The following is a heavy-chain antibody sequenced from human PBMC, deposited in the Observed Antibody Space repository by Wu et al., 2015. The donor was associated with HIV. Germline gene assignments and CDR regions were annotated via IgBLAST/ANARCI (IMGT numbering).Heavy chain of an antibody. J-gene: IGHJ4*02. CDR1: GYTFTSYD. CDR2: MNPNSGNT. Sequence: QVQLVQSGAEVKKPGASVKVSCKASGYTFTSYDINWVRQATGQGLEWMGWMNPNSGNTGYAQKFQGRVTMTRNTSISTAYMELSSLRSEDTAVYYCARGGLRYFDWLLGPSGEYYFDYWGQGTLVTVSS. D-gene: IGHD3-9*01. V-gene: IGHV1-8*01. CDR3: ARGGLRYFDWLLGPSGEYYFDY.